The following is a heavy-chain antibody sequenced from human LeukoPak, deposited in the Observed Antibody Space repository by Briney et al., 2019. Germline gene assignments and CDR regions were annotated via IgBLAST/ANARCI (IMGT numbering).Heavy chain of an antibody. J-gene: IGHJ4*02. Sequence: GGSLRLSCAASGFTFTIYASSWVRQAPGKGLEWVSAISGIGGSTYYADSVKGLFTISRDSSKNTLYLQMKTLRAEDTAVYYCAKALWYRSGWYGFDYWGQGTLVTVSS. V-gene: IGHV3-23*01. CDR1: GFTFTIYA. CDR3: AKALWYRSGWYGFDY. CDR2: ISGIGGST. D-gene: IGHD6-19*01.